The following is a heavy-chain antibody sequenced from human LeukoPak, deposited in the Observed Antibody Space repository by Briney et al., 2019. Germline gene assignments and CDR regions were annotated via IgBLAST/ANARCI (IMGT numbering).Heavy chain of an antibody. CDR1: GGPFTDYY. Sequence: SETLSLTCAVYGGPFTDYYWSWIRQTPGKGLEWIGEVNHSGTANYNPSLKSRVTISVDTSKNQFSLKVTSVTAADTALYYCARAYNGYDYPWGQGTLVTVSS. V-gene: IGHV4-34*01. CDR2: VNHSGTA. J-gene: IGHJ5*02. CDR3: ARAYNGYDYP. D-gene: IGHD5-12*01.